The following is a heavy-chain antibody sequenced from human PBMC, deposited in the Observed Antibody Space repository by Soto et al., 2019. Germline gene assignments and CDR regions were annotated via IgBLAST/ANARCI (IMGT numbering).Heavy chain of an antibody. J-gene: IGHJ4*02. V-gene: IGHV5-51*01. CDR3: AKHEGYCSTTTCSNFDY. CDR2: IYPGDSDT. D-gene: IGHD2-2*01. Sequence: XDSLKVSWQCSGNSFTSYWIGLVLQMPGKGLEWMGIIYPGDSDTRYSPSFQGQVTISADKSINTAYLHWSSLKASDTAIYYCAKHEGYCSTTTCSNFDYWGQGTLVTVS. CDR1: GNSFTSYW.